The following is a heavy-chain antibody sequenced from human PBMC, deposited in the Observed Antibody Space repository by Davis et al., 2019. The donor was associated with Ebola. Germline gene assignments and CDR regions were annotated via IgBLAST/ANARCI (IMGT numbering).Heavy chain of an antibody. CDR2: ISGSSNSV. CDR3: ARRSSDSNSFANDY. V-gene: IGHV3-48*02. D-gene: IGHD2/OR15-2a*01. CDR1: GFPFSHHT. Sequence: PGGSLRLSCAASGFPFSHHTMSWVRQAPGKGLEWLSYISGSSNSVYYADSVRGRFTISRDNAQNSLYLQMDSLRDEDTAVYYCARRSSDSNSFANDYWGRGTLVTVSS. J-gene: IGHJ4*02.